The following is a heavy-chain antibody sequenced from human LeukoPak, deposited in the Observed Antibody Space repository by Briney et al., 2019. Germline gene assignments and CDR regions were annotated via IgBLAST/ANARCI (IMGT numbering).Heavy chain of an antibody. CDR2: ISGSGGST. J-gene: IGHJ3*02. D-gene: IGHD3-9*01. CDR3: AKGKGDLLTGYSFDI. Sequence: GGTLRLSCAASGFTFSSYGMSWVRQAPGKGLEWVSAISGSGGSTYYADSVKGRFTISRDNSKNTLYLQMNSLRAEDTAVYYCAKGKGDLLTGYSFDIWGQGTMVTVSS. V-gene: IGHV3-23*01. CDR1: GFTFSSYG.